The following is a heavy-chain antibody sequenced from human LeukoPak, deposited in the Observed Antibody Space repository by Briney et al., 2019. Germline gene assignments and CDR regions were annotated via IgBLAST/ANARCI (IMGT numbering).Heavy chain of an antibody. V-gene: IGHV4-59*01. J-gene: IGHJ4*02. D-gene: IGHD2-2*01. CDR1: GGSIRSYY. CDR2: IYYSGST. CDR3: ARDEGGQLNYFDY. Sequence: SETLSLTCTVSGGSIRSYYWNWIQQSPGKTLEWIGYIYYSGSTNYNPSLKSRVTISVDTSKSQFSLKLSSVTAADTAVYYCARDEGGQLNYFDYWGQGTLVTVSS.